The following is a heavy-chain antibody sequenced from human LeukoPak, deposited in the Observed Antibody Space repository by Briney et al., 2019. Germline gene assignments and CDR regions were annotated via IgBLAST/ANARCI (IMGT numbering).Heavy chain of an antibody. D-gene: IGHD6-19*01. V-gene: IGHV3-23*01. J-gene: IGHJ4*02. CDR3: AKGQYTSGRNFFDY. CDR2: VSGSGSTT. CDR1: GFTFNNIA. Sequence: GGSLRLSCAATGFTFNNIAMNWVRLAPGKGLEWVSSVSGSGSTTDYADSVMGRFTISRDNSKNTLYLQMNSLRAEDTALYYCAKGQYTSGRNFFDYWGQGALVTVSS.